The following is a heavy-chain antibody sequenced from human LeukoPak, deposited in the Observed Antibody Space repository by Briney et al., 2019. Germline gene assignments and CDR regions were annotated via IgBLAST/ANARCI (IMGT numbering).Heavy chain of an antibody. CDR1: GFIFSNYA. Sequence: GGSLRLSCAASGFIFSNYAMHWVRQAPGKGLEYVSGISSNGGSTYYGNSVKGRFTISRDNSKNTLYLQMGSLRAEDMAVYYCARDGVGNYCGDYAYYFDYWGQGTLVTVSS. D-gene: IGHD4-17*01. CDR2: ISSNGGST. V-gene: IGHV3-64*01. J-gene: IGHJ4*02. CDR3: ARDGVGNYCGDYAYYFDY.